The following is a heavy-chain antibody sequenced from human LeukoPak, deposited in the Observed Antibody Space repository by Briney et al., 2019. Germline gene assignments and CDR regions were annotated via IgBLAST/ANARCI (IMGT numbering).Heavy chain of an antibody. Sequence: GGSLRLSCAASGFTLDDYAMHWVRQAPGKGLDWVSGISWKSGSIGYADSVKGRFTISRDNAKNSLYLQMNSLRAEDTALYYCAKDKSHSSWTSRFYYYAMDVWGQGTTVTVSS. J-gene: IGHJ6*02. CDR1: GFTLDDYA. CDR2: ISWKSGSI. V-gene: IGHV3-9*01. CDR3: AKDKSHSSWTSRFYYYAMDV. D-gene: IGHD6-13*01.